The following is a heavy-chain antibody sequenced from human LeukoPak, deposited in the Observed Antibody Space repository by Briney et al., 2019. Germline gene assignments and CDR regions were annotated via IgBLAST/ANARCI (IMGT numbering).Heavy chain of an antibody. Sequence: PGGSLRLSCAASGFTFSSYAMHWVRQAPGKGLEWVSGISWNSGSIGYADSVKGRFTISRDNSKNTLYLQMNSLRAEDTAVYYCAKDLLMRRYYYYMDVWGKGTTVTVSS. CDR3: AKDLLMRRYYYYMDV. J-gene: IGHJ6*03. V-gene: IGHV3-23*01. D-gene: IGHD2-15*01. CDR1: GFTFSSYA. CDR2: ISWNSGSI.